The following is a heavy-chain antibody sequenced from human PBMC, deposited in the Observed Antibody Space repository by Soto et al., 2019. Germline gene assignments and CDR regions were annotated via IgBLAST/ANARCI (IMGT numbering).Heavy chain of an antibody. CDR2: IRRNAYGGTT. CDR1: GFTFGDYA. V-gene: IGHV3-49*04. CDR3: TRASGWDFDF. Sequence: PGGSLRLSWTTSGFTFGDYALSWVRQAPGKGLKWVGFIRRNAYGGTTDYAASVKGRFTISRDDSKSIAYLQMNSLRTEETALYYCTRASGWDFDFRGKGTLVTVSS. D-gene: IGHD3-10*01. J-gene: IGHJ4*02.